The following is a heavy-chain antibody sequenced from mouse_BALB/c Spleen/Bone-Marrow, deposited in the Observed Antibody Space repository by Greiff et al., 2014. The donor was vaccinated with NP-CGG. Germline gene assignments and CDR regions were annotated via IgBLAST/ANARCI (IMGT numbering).Heavy chain of an antibody. V-gene: IGHV14-3*02. CDR3: ARDLYGYTATFDY. D-gene: IGHD1-2*01. Sequence: VQLQQSGAELVKPGASVKLSCTASGFNIKDTYMHWVKQRPEQGLEWIGRIDPANGNTKYDPKFQGKATITADTSSNTAYLQLSSLTSEDTAVYYCARDLYGYTATFDYWGQGTTLTVSS. CDR1: GFNIKDTY. CDR2: IDPANGNT. J-gene: IGHJ2*01.